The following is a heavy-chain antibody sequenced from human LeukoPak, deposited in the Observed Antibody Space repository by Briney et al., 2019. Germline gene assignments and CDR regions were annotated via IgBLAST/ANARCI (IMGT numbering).Heavy chain of an antibody. CDR1: GGSISSSSYY. Sequence: SETLSLTCTVSGGSISSSSYYWGWIRQPPGKGLEWIGSIYYSGSTYYNPSLKSRVTISVDTSKNQFSLKLSSVTAADTAVYYCARLGPRYCSSTSCPNWFDPWGQGTLVTVSS. D-gene: IGHD2-2*01. J-gene: IGHJ5*02. CDR3: ARLGPRYCSSTSCPNWFDP. V-gene: IGHV4-39*01. CDR2: IYYSGST.